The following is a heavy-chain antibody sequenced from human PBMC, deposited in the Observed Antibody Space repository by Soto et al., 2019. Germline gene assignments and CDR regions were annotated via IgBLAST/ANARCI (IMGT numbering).Heavy chain of an antibody. CDR2: IWYDGGNK. D-gene: IGHD6-19*01. Sequence: GGSLRLSCAASGFTFSSYGMHWVRQAPGKGLEWVAVIWYDGGNKYYADSVKGRFTISRDNSKNTLYLQMNSLRAEDTAVYYCARGIAVAGYYYYGMDVWGQGTTVTVSS. J-gene: IGHJ6*02. CDR1: GFTFSSYG. V-gene: IGHV3-33*01. CDR3: ARGIAVAGYYYYGMDV.